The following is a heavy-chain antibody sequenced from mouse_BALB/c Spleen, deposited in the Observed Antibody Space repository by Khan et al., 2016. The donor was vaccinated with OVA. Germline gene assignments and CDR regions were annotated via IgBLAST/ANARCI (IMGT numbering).Heavy chain of an antibody. CDR3: ARNSYMYDFTY. D-gene: IGHD2-14*01. J-gene: IGHJ3*01. Sequence: QVQPKQSGPGLVQPSQSLSITCTVSGFSLTTYGVHWVRQSPGKGLEWLGLIWSGGNTDYNAAFISRLSITKDNSKSQVFFKMNSLQADDTAMYYCARNSYMYDFTYWGQGTLVTVSA. CDR2: IWSGGNT. CDR1: GFSLTTYG. V-gene: IGHV2-2*01.